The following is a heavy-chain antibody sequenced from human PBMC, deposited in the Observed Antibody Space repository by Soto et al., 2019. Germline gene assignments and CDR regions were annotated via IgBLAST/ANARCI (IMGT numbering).Heavy chain of an antibody. CDR3: ARGRITMVRGVTIQDWFDP. D-gene: IGHD3-10*01. CDR1: GYTFTSYG. CDR2: ISAYNGNT. Sequence: ASVKVSCKASGYTFTSYGISWVRQAPGQGLEWMGWISAYNGNTNYAQKLQGRVTMTTDTSTSTAYMELRSLRSDDTAVYYCARGRITMVRGVTIQDWFDPWGQGTLVTVS. V-gene: IGHV1-18*04. J-gene: IGHJ5*02.